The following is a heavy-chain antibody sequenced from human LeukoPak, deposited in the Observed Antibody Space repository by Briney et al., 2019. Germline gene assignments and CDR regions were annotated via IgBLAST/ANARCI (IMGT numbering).Heavy chain of an antibody. V-gene: IGHV3-30-3*01. CDR3: ARDSSLEWLGYYDY. CDR1: GFTFSSYA. Sequence: GGSLRLSCAASGFTFSSYAMHWVRQAPGKGLEWVAVISYDGSNKYYADSVKGRFTISRDNSKNTLYLQMNSLRAEDTAVYYCARDSSLEWLGYYDYWGQGTLVTVSS. D-gene: IGHD3-3*01. J-gene: IGHJ4*02. CDR2: ISYDGSNK.